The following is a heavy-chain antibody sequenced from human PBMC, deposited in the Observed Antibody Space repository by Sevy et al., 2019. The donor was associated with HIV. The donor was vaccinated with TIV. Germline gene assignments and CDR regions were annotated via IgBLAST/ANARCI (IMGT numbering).Heavy chain of an antibody. CDR1: GFTFSSFA. J-gene: IGHJ4*02. CDR3: ARDGDSSGWYRGYYFDN. CDR2: ISYDGTDN. V-gene: IGHV3-30*04. D-gene: IGHD6-19*01. Sequence: GGSLRLSCAASGFTFSSFAMHWVRQAPGKGLDWGTFISYDGTDNYYADSVKRRFTISRDNSKNTLDLQMNSLRPEDTAIYYCARDGDSSGWYRGYYFDNWGQGTLVTVSS.